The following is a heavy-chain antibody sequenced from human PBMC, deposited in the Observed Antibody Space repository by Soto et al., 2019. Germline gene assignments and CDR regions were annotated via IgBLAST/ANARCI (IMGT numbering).Heavy chain of an antibody. J-gene: IGHJ4*02. CDR2: ISYDGSNK. CDR3: AKDKGASVGDGSLYYFDY. D-gene: IGHD3-16*01. Sequence: GGSLRLSCAASGFTFSSYGMHWVRQAPGKGLEWVAVISYDGSNKYYADSVKGRFTISRDNSKNTLYLQMNSLRAEDTAVYYCAKDKGASVGDGSLYYFDYWGQGTLVTVSS. CDR1: GFTFSSYG. V-gene: IGHV3-30*18.